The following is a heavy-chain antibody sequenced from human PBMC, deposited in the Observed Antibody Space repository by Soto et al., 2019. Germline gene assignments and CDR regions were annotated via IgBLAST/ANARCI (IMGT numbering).Heavy chain of an antibody. D-gene: IGHD3-22*01. Sequence: EVQLVESGGGLVKPGGSLRLSCAASGFTFSNAWMSWVRQAPGKGLEWVGRIKSKTDGGTTDYAAPVKGRFTIARDDSKNTLYLQRNSLKTEDTAVYYCTTEYYYYSSGRLDYWGQGTLVTVSS. CDR3: TTEYYYYSSGRLDY. J-gene: IGHJ4*02. CDR1: GFTFSNAW. V-gene: IGHV3-15*01. CDR2: IKSKTDGGTT.